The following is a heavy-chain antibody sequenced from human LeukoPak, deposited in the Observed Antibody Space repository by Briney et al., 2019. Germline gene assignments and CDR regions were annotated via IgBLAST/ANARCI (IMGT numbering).Heavy chain of an antibody. CDR3: SRGSSWGYYFDY. V-gene: IGHV4-31*03. CDR1: GGSISSGGYY. Sequence: PQTLSLTCTVSGGSISSGGYYWSWIRQHPGKGLEWIGYIYYSGSTYYNPSLKSRVTISVDTSKNQFSLKLSSVTAADTAVYYCSRGSSWGYYFDYWGQGTLVTVSS. D-gene: IGHD6-13*01. CDR2: IYYSGST. J-gene: IGHJ4*02.